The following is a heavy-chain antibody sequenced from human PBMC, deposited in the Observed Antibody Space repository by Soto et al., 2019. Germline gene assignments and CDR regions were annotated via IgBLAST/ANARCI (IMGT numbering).Heavy chain of an antibody. CDR2: INHSGST. J-gene: IGHJ5*02. Sequence: LGTLSLTCAVYGGSFSGYYWSWIRQPPGKGLEWIGEINHSGSTNYNPSLKSRVTISVDTSKNQFSLKLSSVTAADTAVYYCAKIPVAAAGTVNWFDPWGQGTLVTVSS. D-gene: IGHD6-13*01. V-gene: IGHV4-34*01. CDR3: AKIPVAAAGTVNWFDP. CDR1: GGSFSGYY.